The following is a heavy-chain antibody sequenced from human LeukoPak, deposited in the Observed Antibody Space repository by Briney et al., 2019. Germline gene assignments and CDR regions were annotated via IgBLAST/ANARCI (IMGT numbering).Heavy chain of an antibody. CDR2: FDTKDGET. J-gene: IGHJ5*02. CDR1: GYTLTELS. CDR3: ATRLRVKYYYDSSVGFDP. Sequence: ASVKVSCKVSGYTLTELSMHWVRQAPGKGLEWMGGFDTKDGETIYAQKFQGRVTMTEDTSTDTAYMELSSLRSEDTAVYYCATRLRVKYYYDSSVGFDPWGQGTLVTVSS. D-gene: IGHD3-22*01. V-gene: IGHV1-24*01.